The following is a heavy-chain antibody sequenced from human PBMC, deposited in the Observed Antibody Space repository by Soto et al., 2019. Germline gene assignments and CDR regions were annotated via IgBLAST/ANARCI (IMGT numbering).Heavy chain of an antibody. CDR2: IIPIFGTA. D-gene: IGHD3-16*02. CDR1: GGTFSSYA. V-gene: IGHV1-69*06. Sequence: GASVKVSCKASGGTFSSYAISWVRQAPGQGLEWMGGIIPIFGTANYAQKFQGRVTITADKSTSTAYMELSSLRSEDTAVYYCARDHHVWGSYRYYGMDVWGQGTTVTAP. CDR3: ARDHHVWGSYRYYGMDV. J-gene: IGHJ6*02.